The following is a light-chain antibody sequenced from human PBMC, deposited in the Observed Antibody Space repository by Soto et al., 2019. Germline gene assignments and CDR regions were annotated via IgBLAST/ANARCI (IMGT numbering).Light chain of an antibody. Sequence: EIVLPQSPGTLSLSPGERATLSCRASQSVSSSYLAWYQQKPGQTPRLLIYGASSRATGIPDRFSGSGSGTDFTLTISRLEPEDFAVYYCQQFGNSPYTFGQGTKLDIK. CDR1: QSVSSSY. CDR2: GAS. J-gene: IGKJ2*01. V-gene: IGKV3-20*01. CDR3: QQFGNSPYT.